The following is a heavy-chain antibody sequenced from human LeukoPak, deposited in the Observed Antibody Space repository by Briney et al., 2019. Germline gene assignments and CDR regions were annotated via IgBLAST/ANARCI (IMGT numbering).Heavy chain of an antibody. Sequence: GGSLRLSCAASGFAFSTYAMSWVRQGPGKGLEWVSALSANGVKTYYADSVKGRFAISRDNSKNTLYLQMNSLRAEDTAVYYCAKDLSYAFDYWGQGTLVTVSS. CDR2: LSANGVKT. V-gene: IGHV3-23*01. J-gene: IGHJ4*02. CDR3: AKDLSYAFDY. D-gene: IGHD3-16*01. CDR1: GFAFSTYA.